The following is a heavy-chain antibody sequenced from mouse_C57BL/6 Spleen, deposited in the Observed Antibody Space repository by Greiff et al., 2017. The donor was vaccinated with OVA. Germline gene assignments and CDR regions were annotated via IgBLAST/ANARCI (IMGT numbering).Heavy chain of an antibody. CDR3: ARSRVYYGGSDWYFDV. CDR1: GYTFTSYW. D-gene: IGHD1-1*01. Sequence: VQLQQSGAELVMPGASVKLSCKASGYTFTSYWMHWVKQRHGQGLEWIGEIDPSDSYTNYNQKFKGKSTLTVDKSSSTAYMQLSSLTSEDSAVYYCARSRVYYGGSDWYFDVWGTGTAVTVAS. J-gene: IGHJ1*03. V-gene: IGHV1-69*01. CDR2: IDPSDSYT.